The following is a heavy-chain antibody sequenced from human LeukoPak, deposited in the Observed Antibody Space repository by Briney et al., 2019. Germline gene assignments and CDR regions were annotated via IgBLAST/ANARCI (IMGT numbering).Heavy chain of an antibody. V-gene: IGHV4-38-2*02. CDR3: ARPGVVPAAMSHDAFDI. J-gene: IGHJ3*02. D-gene: IGHD2-2*01. Sequence: SETLSLTCTVSGYSIRNGYFWGWVRQPPGKGLEWIGSIYYSGSTYYNPSLKSRVTISVDTSKNQFSLKLSSVTAADTAVYYCARPGVVPAAMSHDAFDIWGQGTMVTVSS. CDR1: GYSIRNGYF. CDR2: IYYSGST.